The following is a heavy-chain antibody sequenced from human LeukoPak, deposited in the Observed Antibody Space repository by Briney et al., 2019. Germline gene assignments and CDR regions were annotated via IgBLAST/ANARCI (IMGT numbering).Heavy chain of an antibody. CDR3: ARDPTIAVGPFDY. V-gene: IGHV3-11*04. J-gene: IGHJ4*02. CDR2: ISSSGSTI. Sequence: GGSLRLSCAASGFTFSDYYMSWIRQAPGKGLEWVSYISSSGSTIYYADSVKGRFTISSDNAKNSLYLQMNSLRAEDTAVYYCARDPTIAVGPFDYWGQGTLVTVSS. CDR1: GFTFSDYY. D-gene: IGHD6-19*01.